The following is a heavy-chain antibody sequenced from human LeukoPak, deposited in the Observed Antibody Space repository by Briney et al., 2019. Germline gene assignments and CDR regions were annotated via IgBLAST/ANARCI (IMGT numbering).Heavy chain of an antibody. Sequence: GGSLRLSCAASGFTFSSYSMNWVRQAPGKGLEWVSSISSSSSYIYYADSVKGRFTISRDNAKNSLYLQMNSLRAEDTAVYYRARDPVAEDYFDYWGQGTLVTVSS. J-gene: IGHJ4*02. V-gene: IGHV3-21*01. D-gene: IGHD6-19*01. CDR3: ARDPVAEDYFDY. CDR2: ISSSSSYI. CDR1: GFTFSSYS.